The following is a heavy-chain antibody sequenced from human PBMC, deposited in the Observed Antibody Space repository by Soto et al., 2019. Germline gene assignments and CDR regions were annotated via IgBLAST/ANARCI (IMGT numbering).Heavy chain of an antibody. J-gene: IGHJ5*02. Sequence: SETLSLTCAVSGGSISSGGYSWSWTRQPPGKGLEWIGYIYHSGSTYYNPSLKSRVTISVDRSKNQFSLKLSSVTAADTAVYYCAREVVAASNNWFDPWGQGTLVTVSS. CDR1: GGSISSGGYS. D-gene: IGHD2-15*01. CDR2: IYHSGST. V-gene: IGHV4-30-2*01. CDR3: AREVVAASNNWFDP.